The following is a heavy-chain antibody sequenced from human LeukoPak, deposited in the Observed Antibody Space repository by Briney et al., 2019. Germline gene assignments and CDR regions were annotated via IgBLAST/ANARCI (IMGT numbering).Heavy chain of an antibody. CDR2: IYPGDSDT. Sequence: GESLKISCKGSGYSFTSYWIGWVRQMPGKGLEWMGIIYPGDSDTRYSPSFQGQVTISADKSISTAYLQWSSLKASDTAMYYCARLSRLTVYSGDYYFDYWGQGTLVTVSS. CDR1: GYSFTSYW. D-gene: IGHD1-26*01. V-gene: IGHV5-51*01. CDR3: ARLSRLTVYSGDYYFDY. J-gene: IGHJ4*02.